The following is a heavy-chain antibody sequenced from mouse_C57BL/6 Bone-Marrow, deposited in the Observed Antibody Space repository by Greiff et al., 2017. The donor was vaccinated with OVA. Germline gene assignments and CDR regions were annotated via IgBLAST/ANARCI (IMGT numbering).Heavy chain of an antibody. CDR1: GFTFSDYY. V-gene: IGHV5-16*01. D-gene: IGHD4-1*01. J-gene: IGHJ2*01. CDR2: INYDGSST. CDR3: ARDPTLVPFDY. Sequence: EVMLVESEGGLVQPGSSMKLSCTASGFTFSDYYMAWVRQVPEKGLEWVANINYDGSSTYYLDSLKSRFIISRDNAKNILYLQMSSLKSEDTATYYCARDPTLVPFDYWGQGTTLTVSS.